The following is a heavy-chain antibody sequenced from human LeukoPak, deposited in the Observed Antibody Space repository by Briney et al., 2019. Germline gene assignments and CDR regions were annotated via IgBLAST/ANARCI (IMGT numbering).Heavy chain of an antibody. D-gene: IGHD5-24*01. J-gene: IGHJ6*03. CDR1: TFTFSTYW. CDR2: ISNDGRST. Sequence: GGSLRLSCAASTFTFSTYWMNWVRQVPGKGLVWLSRISNDGRSTSYADSVKGRYTISRDNSQNTVYLQMNSLRADDTAVYYCAREKSRDGHNEGLYYYYMDVWGKGTTVTVSS. V-gene: IGHV3-74*01. CDR3: AREKSRDGHNEGLYYYYMDV.